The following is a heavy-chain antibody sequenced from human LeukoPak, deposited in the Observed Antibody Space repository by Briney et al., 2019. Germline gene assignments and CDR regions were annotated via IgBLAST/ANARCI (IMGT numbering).Heavy chain of an antibody. CDR3: ARASIRYCSSTSCYFFDY. CDR1: GYTFTSYG. D-gene: IGHD2-2*01. J-gene: IGHJ4*02. CDR2: ISGYNGNT. V-gene: IGHV1-18*01. Sequence: GASVKVSCKASGYTFTSYGISWVRQAPGQGLEWMGWISGYNGNTNYLQKLQGRVTMTTDTSTSTAYMELRSLRSDDTAVYYCARASIRYCSSTSCYFFDYWGQGTLVTVSS.